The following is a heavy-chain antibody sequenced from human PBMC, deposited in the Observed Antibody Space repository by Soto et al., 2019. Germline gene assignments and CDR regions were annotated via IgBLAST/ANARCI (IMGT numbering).Heavy chain of an antibody. D-gene: IGHD6-19*01. V-gene: IGHV4-31*03. CDR3: ARGSSSGWYGDYYYGMDV. Sequence: QVQLQELGPGLVKPSQTLSLTCTVSGGSISSGGYYWSWIRQHPGKGLEWIGYIYYSGSTYYNPSLKSRVTISVDTSKNQFSLKLSSVTAADTAVYYCARGSSSGWYGDYYYGMDVWGQGTTVTVSS. CDR1: GGSISSGGYY. CDR2: IYYSGST. J-gene: IGHJ6*02.